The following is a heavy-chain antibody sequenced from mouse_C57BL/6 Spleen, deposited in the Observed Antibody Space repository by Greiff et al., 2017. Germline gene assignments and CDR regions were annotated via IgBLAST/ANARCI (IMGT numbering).Heavy chain of an antibody. CDR2: IYPGDGDT. CDR3: ARCPLGYGRSWYFDV. Sequence: QVQLQQSGPELVKPGASVKISCKASGYAFRSSWMNWVKQRPGKGLEWIGRIYPGDGDTNYNGKFKGKATLTADKSSSTAYMQLSCLTSEDSGVYFCARCPLGYGRSWYFDVWGTGTTGTVSS. CDR1: GYAFRSSW. V-gene: IGHV1-82*01. D-gene: IGHD1-1*01. J-gene: IGHJ1*03.